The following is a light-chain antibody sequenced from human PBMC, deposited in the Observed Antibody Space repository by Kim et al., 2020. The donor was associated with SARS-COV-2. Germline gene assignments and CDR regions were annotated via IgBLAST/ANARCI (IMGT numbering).Light chain of an antibody. CDR2: DNN. V-gene: IGLV1-40*01. J-gene: IGLJ1*01. CDR3: QSYDSSLSASYV. CDR1: D. Sequence: DVHWYQQFPGTAPKLLIYDNNNRPSGIPDRFSGSKSGTSASLAITGLQAEDEADYYCQSYDSSLSASYVFGTGTRSPS.